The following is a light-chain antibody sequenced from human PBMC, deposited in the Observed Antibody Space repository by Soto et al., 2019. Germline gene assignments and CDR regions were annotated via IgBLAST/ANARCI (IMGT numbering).Light chain of an antibody. Sequence: EVVLTQSPGTLSLSAGERATLSCRVSQGVAGSYLAWYQKKPGQAPRLLIFGASTRAPGIPDRFSGSGSGTDFTLTLSSLQSEDFAVYYCQQYNNWPPITFGQGTRLEIK. J-gene: IGKJ5*01. CDR3: QQYNNWPPIT. V-gene: IGKV3D-15*01. CDR2: GAS. CDR1: QGVAGSY.